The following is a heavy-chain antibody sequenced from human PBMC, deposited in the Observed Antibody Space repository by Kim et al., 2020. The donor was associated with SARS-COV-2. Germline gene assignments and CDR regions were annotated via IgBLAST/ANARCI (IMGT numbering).Heavy chain of an antibody. CDR3: ARVNSSGWYGRNYYGMDV. Sequence: SETLSLTCAVSGGSISSSNWWSWVRQPPGKGLEWIGEIYHSESTNYNPSLKSRVTISVDKSKNQFSLKLSSVAAADTAVYYCARVNSSGWYGRNYYGMDVWGQGTTVTVSS. CDR1: GGSISSSNW. J-gene: IGHJ6*02. CDR2: IYHSEST. D-gene: IGHD6-19*01. V-gene: IGHV4-4*02.